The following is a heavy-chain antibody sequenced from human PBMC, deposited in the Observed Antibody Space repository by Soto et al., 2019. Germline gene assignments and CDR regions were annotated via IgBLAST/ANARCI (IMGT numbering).Heavy chain of an antibody. CDR3: ARDSTYYDYVWGTLNP. V-gene: IGHV1-2*02. Sequence: QVQLVQSGAEVKKPGASVKVSCKASGYTFTGYYMHWVRQAPGQGLEWMGWINPNSGGTNYAQKFQGRVTMTRDTSISTAYMELSRLRSDDTAVYYCARDSTYYDYVWGTLNPWGQGTLVTVSS. D-gene: IGHD3-16*01. CDR1: GYTFTGYY. CDR2: INPNSGGT. J-gene: IGHJ5*02.